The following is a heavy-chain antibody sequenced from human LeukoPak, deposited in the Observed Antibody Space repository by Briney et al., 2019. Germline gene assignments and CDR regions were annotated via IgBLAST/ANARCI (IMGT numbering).Heavy chain of an antibody. V-gene: IGHV4-4*07. CDR3: ARDGNRVGATRDAFDI. CDR1: GGSISSYY. CDR2: IYTSGST. D-gene: IGHD1-26*01. Sequence: PSETLSLTCSVSGGSISSYYWSWIRQPAGKGLEWIGRIYTSGSTNYNPSLKSRVTMSVDTSKNQFSLKLSSVTAADTAVYYCARDGNRVGATRDAFDIWGQGTMVTVSS. J-gene: IGHJ3*02.